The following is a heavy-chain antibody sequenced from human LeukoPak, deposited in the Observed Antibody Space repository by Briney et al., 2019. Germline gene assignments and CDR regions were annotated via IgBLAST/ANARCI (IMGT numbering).Heavy chain of an antibody. CDR2: IKQDGSEK. Sequence: GGSLRLSCAASGFTFSNAWMSWVRQAPGKGLEWVANIKQDGSEKYYVDSVKGRFTISRDNAKNSLYLQMNSLRAEDTAVYYCARDEGRYDSSGYYYYWGQGTLVTVSS. CDR1: GFTFSNAW. V-gene: IGHV3-7*01. CDR3: ARDEGRYDSSGYYYY. J-gene: IGHJ4*02. D-gene: IGHD3-22*01.